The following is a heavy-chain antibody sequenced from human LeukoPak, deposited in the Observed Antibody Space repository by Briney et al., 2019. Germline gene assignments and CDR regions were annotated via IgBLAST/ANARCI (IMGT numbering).Heavy chain of an antibody. CDR2: ISGSGGST. Sequence: PGGSLRLSCAASGFTFNSYAMLWVRQAPGKGLEWVSSISGSGGSTYYADSVKGRFTISRDNSKNTLYLQMNRLRAEDTAVYYCAKVTRGGYYYDSSGNDWGQGTLVTVSS. J-gene: IGHJ4*02. CDR3: AKVTRGGYYYDSSGND. D-gene: IGHD3-22*01. V-gene: IGHV3-23*01. CDR1: GFTFNSYA.